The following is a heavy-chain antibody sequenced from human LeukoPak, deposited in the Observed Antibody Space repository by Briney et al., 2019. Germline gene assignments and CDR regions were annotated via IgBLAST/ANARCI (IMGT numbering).Heavy chain of an antibody. CDR2: ISNSDDST. D-gene: IGHD1-14*01. J-gene: IGHJ4*02. CDR3: AKATGYLV. V-gene: IGHV3-23*01. Sequence: GESLRLSCAASGFPFSSYAMSWVRQAPGKGLEWVSTISNSDDSTYYADSVKGRFTIYRDNSENTQFLRMNSLRAEDKAVYYCAKATGYLVWGQGTLVIVSS. CDR1: GFPFSSYA.